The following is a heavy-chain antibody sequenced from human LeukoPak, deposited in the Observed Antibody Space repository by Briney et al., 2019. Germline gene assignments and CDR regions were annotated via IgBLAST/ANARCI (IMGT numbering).Heavy chain of an antibody. CDR3: ARDPTYSSSWPLYYYYYYMDV. CDR1: GYTFTSYG. J-gene: IGHJ6*03. Sequence: GASVKVSCKASGYTFTSYGISWVRQAPGQGLEWMGWISAYNGNTNYAQKLQGRGTMTTDTSTSTAYMELRSLRADDTAVYYCARDPTYSSSWPLYYYYYYMDVWGKGTTVTVSS. V-gene: IGHV1-18*01. D-gene: IGHD6-13*01. CDR2: ISAYNGNT.